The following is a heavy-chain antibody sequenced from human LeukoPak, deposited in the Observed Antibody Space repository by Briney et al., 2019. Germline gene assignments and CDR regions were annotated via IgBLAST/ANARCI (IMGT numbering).Heavy chain of an antibody. CDR1: GFTFSSYA. Sequence: GGSLRLSCAASGFTFSSYAMSWVRQAPGTGLEWVSAISGSGGSTNYADSVKGRFTISRDNSKNTLYLQMNSLRAEDTAVYYCAKDSFLGWNYYDSGSYLSGYWGQGTLVTVSS. CDR2: ISGSGGST. V-gene: IGHV3-23*01. CDR3: AKDSFLGWNYYDSGSYLSGY. D-gene: IGHD3-22*01. J-gene: IGHJ4*02.